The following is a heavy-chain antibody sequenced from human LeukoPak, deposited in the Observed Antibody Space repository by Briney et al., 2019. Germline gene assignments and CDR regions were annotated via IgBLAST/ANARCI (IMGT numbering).Heavy chain of an antibody. J-gene: IGHJ4*02. V-gene: IGHV3-23*01. D-gene: IGHD6-25*01. CDR2: ISGSGGST. Sequence: GGSLRLSCAASGFTFSSYAMSWVRQAPGKGLEWVSAISGSGGSTYYADSVKGRFTISRDNSKNTLYLQMNSLRAEDTAVYYCARNMNLGPSGSDYWGRGTLVTVSS. CDR3: ARNMNLGPSGSDY. CDR1: GFTFSSYA.